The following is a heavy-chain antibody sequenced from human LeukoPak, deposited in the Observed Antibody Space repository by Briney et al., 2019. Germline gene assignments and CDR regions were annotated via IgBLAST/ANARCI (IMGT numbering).Heavy chain of an antibody. CDR3: ARGGYVTMVRGAAYGMDV. CDR1: GGSVSSGSYY. V-gene: IGHV4-61*01. J-gene: IGHJ6*04. CDR2: INHSGST. D-gene: IGHD3-10*01. Sequence: PSETLSLTCTVSGGSVSSGSYYWSWIRQPPGKGLEWIGEINHSGSTNYNPSLKSRVTISVDTSKNQFSLKLSSVTAADTAVYYCARGGYVTMVRGAAYGMDVWGKGTTVTVSS.